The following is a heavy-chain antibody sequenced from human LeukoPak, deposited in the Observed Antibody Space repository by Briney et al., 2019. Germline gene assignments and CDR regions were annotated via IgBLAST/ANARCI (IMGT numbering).Heavy chain of an antibody. CDR1: GYTFTSYG. V-gene: IGHV1-18*01. CDR2: ISAYNGNT. J-gene: IGHJ3*02. D-gene: IGHD3-22*01. Sequence: ASVKVSCKASGYTFTSYGISWVRQAPGQGLEWMGWISAYNGNTNYAQKLQGRVTMTTDTSTSTAYMELRSLRSEDTAVYYCARSNSPKGYYYDSSGYSDAFDIWGQGTMVTVSS. CDR3: ARSNSPKGYYYDSSGYSDAFDI.